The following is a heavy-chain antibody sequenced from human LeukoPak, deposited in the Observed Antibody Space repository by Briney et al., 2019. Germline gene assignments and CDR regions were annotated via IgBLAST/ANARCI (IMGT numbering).Heavy chain of an antibody. Sequence: ASVKVSCTASAYSFNDYYIHWVRQAPGQGLEWMGWISPNSGGTNYAQNFQGRVTMTRDTSITTAYMELSGLTSDDTALYYCARNYGGTSKYFDYWGQGTLVTASS. CDR1: AYSFNDYY. CDR2: ISPNSGGT. D-gene: IGHD4-23*01. J-gene: IGHJ4*02. CDR3: ARNYGGTSKYFDY. V-gene: IGHV1-2*02.